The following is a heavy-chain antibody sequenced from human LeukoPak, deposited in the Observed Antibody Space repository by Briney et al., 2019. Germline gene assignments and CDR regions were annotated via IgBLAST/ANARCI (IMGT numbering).Heavy chain of an antibody. D-gene: IGHD6-19*01. CDR3: ARILDSAWGELGY. V-gene: IGHV3-48*04. CDR1: GFTFSTYG. CDR2: ISSSGSII. Sequence: GGSLRLSCAASGFTFSTYGMHWIRQAPGKGLEWVSYISSSGSIIYYADSVKGRFTISRDNAKNSLYLQMNSLRAEDTAVYYCARILDSAWGELGYWGQGTLVTVSS. J-gene: IGHJ4*02.